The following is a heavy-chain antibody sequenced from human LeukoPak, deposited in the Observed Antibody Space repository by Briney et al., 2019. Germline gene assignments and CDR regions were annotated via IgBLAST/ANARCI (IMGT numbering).Heavy chain of an antibody. Sequence: GGSLRLSCAASGFTFDDYTMHWVRQAPGKGLEWVSLINWDGVSTYYADSVKGRFTISRDNSKNSLYLQMNSLRTEDTALYYCAKGASGWYSGQMQENWGQGTLVTVSS. J-gene: IGHJ4*02. CDR1: GFTFDDYT. CDR2: INWDGVST. V-gene: IGHV3-43*01. CDR3: AKGASGWYSGQMQEN. D-gene: IGHD6-19*01.